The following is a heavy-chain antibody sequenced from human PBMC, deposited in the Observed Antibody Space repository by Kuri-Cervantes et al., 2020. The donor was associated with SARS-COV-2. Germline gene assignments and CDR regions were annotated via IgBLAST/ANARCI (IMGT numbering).Heavy chain of an antibody. CDR1: GGSFSGYY. CDR3: ARLDIRPASGAFDI. V-gene: IGHV4-34*01. D-gene: IGHD6-6*01. CDR2: IYYSGST. Sequence: GSLRLSCAVYGGSFSGYYWSWIRQPPGKGLEWIGSIYYSGSTYYNPSLKNRVTISVDTSKNQFSLKLSSVTAADTAVYYCARLDIRPASGAFDIWGQGTMVTVSS. J-gene: IGHJ3*02.